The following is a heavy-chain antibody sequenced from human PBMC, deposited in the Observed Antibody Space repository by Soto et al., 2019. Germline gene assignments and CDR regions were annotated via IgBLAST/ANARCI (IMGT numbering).Heavy chain of an antibody. V-gene: IGHV3-33*01. D-gene: IGHD3-3*01. Sequence: QVQLVESGGGVVQPGRSLRLSCAASGFTFSSYGMHWVRQAPGKGLEWVAVIWYDGSNKYYADSVKGRFTISRDNSKNTLNLKMNSLRAGDTVVYYCARDTYYDFWSGTRYWGQGTLVTVSS. CDR1: GFTFSSYG. J-gene: IGHJ4*02. CDR3: ARDTYYDFWSGTRY. CDR2: IWYDGSNK.